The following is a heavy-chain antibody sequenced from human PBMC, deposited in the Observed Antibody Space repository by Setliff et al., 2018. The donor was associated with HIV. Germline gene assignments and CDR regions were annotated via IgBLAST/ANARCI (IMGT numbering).Heavy chain of an antibody. V-gene: IGHV4-4*02. CDR3: ARWGHLDYYDTTEDAFDV. CDR1: RASIRSDNW. J-gene: IGHJ3*01. CDR2: VFHSGST. D-gene: IGHD3-22*01. Sequence: KPSETLSLTCVVSRASIRSDNWWAWVRRPPGKGLEWIGEVFHSGSTNYNPSLKSRVTISVDKSRNQFSLNLSSVTATDTAVYYCARWGHLDYYDTTEDAFDVWGQGTLVTVSS.